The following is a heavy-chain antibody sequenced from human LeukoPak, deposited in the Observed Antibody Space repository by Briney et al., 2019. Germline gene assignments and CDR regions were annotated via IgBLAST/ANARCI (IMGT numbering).Heavy chain of an antibody. D-gene: IGHD3-10*01. CDR3: ARDPLRGVPDY. CDR2: INHSGST. J-gene: IGHJ4*02. V-gene: IGHV4-34*01. Sequence: SETLSLTCAVYSGSFSGYYWSWIRQPPGKGLEWIGEINHSGSTNYNPSLKSRVTISVDTSKNQFSLKLSSVTAADTAVYYCARDPLRGVPDYWGQGTLVTVSS. CDR1: SGSFSGYY.